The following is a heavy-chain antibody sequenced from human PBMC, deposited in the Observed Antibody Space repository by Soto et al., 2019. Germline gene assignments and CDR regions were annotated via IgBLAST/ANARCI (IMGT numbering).Heavy chain of an antibody. CDR3: ARDYPLYYYDSSGTFDY. V-gene: IGHV3-30-3*01. D-gene: IGHD3-22*01. CDR1: GFTFSSYA. J-gene: IGHJ4*02. CDR2: ISYDGCNK. Sequence: GGSLRLSCAASGFTFSSYAMHWVRQAPGKGLEWVAVISYDGCNKYYADSVKGRFTISRDNSKNTLYLQMNSLRAEDTAVYYCARDYPLYYYDSSGTFDYWGQGTLVTVSS.